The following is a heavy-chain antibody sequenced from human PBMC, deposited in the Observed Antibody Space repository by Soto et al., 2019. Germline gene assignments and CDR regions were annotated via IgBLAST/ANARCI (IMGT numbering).Heavy chain of an antibody. CDR1: GYPFNTYY. CDR3: ARGGTSIDY. D-gene: IGHD3-16*01. CDR2: ISAYNGNT. V-gene: IGHV1-18*04. Sequence: GASVKVSCKSSGYPFNTYYLHWVRQAPGQGLEWMGWISAYNGNTNYAQNFQGRVTMTTDTSTSTAYMELRSLRSDDTAVYYCARGGTSIDYWGQGTLVTVPS. J-gene: IGHJ4*02.